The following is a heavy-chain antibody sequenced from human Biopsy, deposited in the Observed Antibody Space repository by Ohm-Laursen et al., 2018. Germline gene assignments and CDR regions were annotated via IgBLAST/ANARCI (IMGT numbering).Heavy chain of an antibody. CDR1: GFSFSSYG. Sequence: SLRLSCAASGFSFSSYGMHWVRQAPGKGLEWVAVISDDGRNKYYIDSVRGRFTISRDNAKNSLYLQMNSLRAEDTAVYYCARAYPPPGRRLVVVAGGFDCWGQGTRVTVSS. J-gene: IGHJ4*02. CDR2: ISDDGRNK. CDR3: ARAYPPPGRRLVVVAGGFDC. V-gene: IGHV3-30*03. D-gene: IGHD2-15*01.